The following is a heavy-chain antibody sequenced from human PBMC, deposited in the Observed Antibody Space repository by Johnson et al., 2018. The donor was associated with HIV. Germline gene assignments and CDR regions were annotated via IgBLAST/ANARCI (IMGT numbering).Heavy chain of an antibody. CDR1: GFTFSDYY. Sequence: VQLVESGGGLVQPGGSLRLSCAASGFTFSDYYMSWIRQAPGKGLEWVSYISSSGNSMYYADSVKGRFTISRDNSKNTLYLQMNSLRAEDTAVYYCAKDQHYYDSRNGGAFDIWGQGTMVSVSS. CDR2: ISSSGNSM. J-gene: IGHJ3*02. CDR3: AKDQHYYDSRNGGAFDI. D-gene: IGHD3-22*01. V-gene: IGHV3-11*04.